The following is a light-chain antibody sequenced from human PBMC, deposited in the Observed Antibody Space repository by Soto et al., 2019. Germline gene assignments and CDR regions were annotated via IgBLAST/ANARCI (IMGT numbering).Light chain of an antibody. V-gene: IGKV1-39*01. CDR3: QQSYSVPCT. J-gene: IGKJ2*02. Sequence: DIQMTQSPPSLSASVGDRVTITCRASQSINSYLNWYQQKPGKAPDLLIYVASSLQSGVPSRFSGSGSGTDFTLTISSLQPEDSATYYCQQSYSVPCTFGQGTKVDIK. CDR2: VAS. CDR1: QSINSY.